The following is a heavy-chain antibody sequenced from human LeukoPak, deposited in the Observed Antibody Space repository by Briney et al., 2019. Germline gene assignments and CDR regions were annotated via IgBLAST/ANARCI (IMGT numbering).Heavy chain of an antibody. CDR2: ISGSGGST. Sequence: GGSLRLSCAASGFTFSSYAMSWVRQAPGKGLEWVSAISGSGGSTYYADSVKGRFTISRDNSKSTLYLQMNSLRAEDTAVYYCAKDLENEDTAMVEDYWGQGTLVTVSS. V-gene: IGHV3-23*01. D-gene: IGHD5-18*01. J-gene: IGHJ4*02. CDR3: AKDLENEDTAMVEDY. CDR1: GFTFSSYA.